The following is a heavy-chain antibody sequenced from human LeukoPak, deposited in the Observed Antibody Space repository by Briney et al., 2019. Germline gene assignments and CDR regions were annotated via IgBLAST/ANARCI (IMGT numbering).Heavy chain of an antibody. V-gene: IGHV1-18*01. J-gene: IGHJ4*02. CDR1: GYTFTSYG. CDR3: ATTTRGVYRSGYLDY. Sequence: HVASVKVSCRASGYTFTSYGISWVRQAPGQGLEWMGWISGYNGNTNYAQKLQGRATMTTDTSTSTAYMELRSLRSDDTAVYYCATTTRGVYRSGYLDYWGQGTLVTVSS. CDR2: ISGYNGNT. D-gene: IGHD6-19*01.